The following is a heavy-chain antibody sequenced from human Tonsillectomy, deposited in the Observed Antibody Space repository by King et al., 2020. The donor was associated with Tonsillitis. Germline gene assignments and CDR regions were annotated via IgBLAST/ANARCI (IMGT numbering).Heavy chain of an antibody. CDR1: GYTFTNYG. CDR2: ISGYSGIT. V-gene: IGHV1-18*01. J-gene: IGHJ3*02. D-gene: IGHD6-13*01. Sequence: QLVQSGPEVKKAGASVKVSCKASGYTFTNYGITWVRQAPGQGLEWMGWISGYSGITNYAQKLQGRVTVTTETFTSTAYMELRGLRSDDTAVYYCAGERGYSSTSWAFDIWGQGTMLIVSS. CDR3: AGERGYSSTSWAFDI.